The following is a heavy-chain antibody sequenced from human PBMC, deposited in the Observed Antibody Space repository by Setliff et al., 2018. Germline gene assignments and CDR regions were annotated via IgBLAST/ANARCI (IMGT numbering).Heavy chain of an antibody. D-gene: IGHD3-3*01. J-gene: IGHJ4*02. V-gene: IGHV4-59*01. CDR1: GGSIRNYY. CDR2: IYYSGNT. Sequence: KTSETLSLTCTVSGGSIRNYYWSWIRQPPGKGLEWIGYIYYSGNTNYNPSLKSRVTISVDTSKNQFSLKLSSVTAADTAVYFCARGYYNFLSGYYTPYYFDYWGQGTLVTVS. CDR3: ARGYYNFLSGYYTPYYFDY.